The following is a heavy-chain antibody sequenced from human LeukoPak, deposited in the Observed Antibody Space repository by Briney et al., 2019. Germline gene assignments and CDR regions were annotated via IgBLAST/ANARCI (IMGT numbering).Heavy chain of an antibody. Sequence: SQTLSLTCAISGDIVSSNSAAWNWIRQSPSRGLEWLGRTYYRSKWYNDYAVSLKSRLTIIPDTSKNQFSLQLTSVTPEDTALYYCARGEVFDYWGQGTLVTVSS. CDR2: TYYRSKWYN. V-gene: IGHV6-1*01. CDR1: GDIVSSNSAA. J-gene: IGHJ4*02. CDR3: ARGEVFDY.